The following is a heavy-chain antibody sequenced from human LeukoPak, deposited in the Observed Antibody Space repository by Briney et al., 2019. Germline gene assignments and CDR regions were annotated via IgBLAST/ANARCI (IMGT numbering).Heavy chain of an antibody. CDR3: ARGKTYYSGSGYSRTDFDY. CDR1: GFTFSDHY. CDR2: SRNKANSYTT. V-gene: IGHV3-72*01. J-gene: IGHJ4*02. D-gene: IGHD3-10*01. Sequence: GGSLRLSCAASGFTFSDHYMDWVRQAPGKGLEWVGRSRNKANSYTTEYAASVKGRFTISRDDSSNSMYLQMNSLKTEDTAVYYCARGKTYYSGSGYSRTDFDYWGQGTLVTVSS.